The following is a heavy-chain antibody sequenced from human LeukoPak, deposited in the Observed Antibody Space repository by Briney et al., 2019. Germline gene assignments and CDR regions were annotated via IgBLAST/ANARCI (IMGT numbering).Heavy chain of an antibody. V-gene: IGHV3-30*18. CDR2: ISYDGSNK. D-gene: IGHD3-22*01. CDR3: AKDRNDTQKGLYYFDY. J-gene: IGHJ4*02. Sequence: PGGSLRLSCAASGFTFSSYGIHWVRQAPGKGLEWVAVISYDGSNKYYADSVKGRFTISRDNSKNTLYLQMNSLRVEDTAVYYCAKDRNDTQKGLYYFDYWGQGTLVTVSS. CDR1: GFTFSSYG.